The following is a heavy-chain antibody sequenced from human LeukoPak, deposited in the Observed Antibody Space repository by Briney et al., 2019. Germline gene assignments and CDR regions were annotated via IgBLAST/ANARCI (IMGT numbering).Heavy chain of an antibody. CDR1: GYIFSDYY. CDR3: ARGAEAETSPLDF. Sequence: ASVKVSGMASGYIFSDYYMHWVRQAPGQGLEWLGWINPKSGAADYAQQFRGRVTMTRDTSINTDYMEMKRVTSDDTAVYYCARGAEAETSPLDFWGQGTLVIVS. D-gene: IGHD6-13*01. CDR2: INPKSGAA. J-gene: IGHJ4*02. V-gene: IGHV1-2*02.